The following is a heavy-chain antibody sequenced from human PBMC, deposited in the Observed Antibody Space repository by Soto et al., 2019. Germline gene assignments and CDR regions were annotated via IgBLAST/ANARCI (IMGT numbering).Heavy chain of an antibody. D-gene: IGHD2-8*01. CDR2: IRSKAYGGTT. CDR1: GFTFGDYA. V-gene: IGHV3-49*03. J-gene: IGHJ5*02. Sequence: GGSLRLSCTASGFTFGDYAMSWFRQAPGKGLEWVGFIRSKAYGGTTEYAASVKGRFTISRDDSKSIAYLQMNSLKTEDTAVYYCTRSPPSMVYARWFDPWGQGTLVTVSS. CDR3: TRSPPSMVYARWFDP.